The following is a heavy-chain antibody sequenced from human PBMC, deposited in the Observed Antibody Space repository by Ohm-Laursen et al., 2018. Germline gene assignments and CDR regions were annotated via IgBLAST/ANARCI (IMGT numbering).Heavy chain of an antibody. CDR2: ITHTGNT. CDR1: GGSFSGYY. J-gene: IGHJ4*02. D-gene: IGHD6-6*01. V-gene: IGHV4-34*01. CDR3: AGNSSSSLGGFDY. Sequence: PSQTLSLTCVASGGSFSGYYWSWIRQPPGTGLHWIGEITHTGNTNYNPSLKSRVTISVDTSKNQFSLKLSSVTAADTAVYYCAGNSSSSLGGFDYWCQGTLGTVSS.